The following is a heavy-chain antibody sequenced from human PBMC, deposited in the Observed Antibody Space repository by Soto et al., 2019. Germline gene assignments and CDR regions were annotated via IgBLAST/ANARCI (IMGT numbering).Heavy chain of an antibody. V-gene: IGHV3-23*04. CDR3: AKDQRFTPYGMDV. CDR2: ISGSGGST. D-gene: IGHD3-3*01. Sequence: EVQPVESGGGLVQPGGSLRLSCTASGFIFSSYAMSWVRQAPGKGLEWVSAISGSGGSTYYADSVKGRFTISRDNSKNTLYLQMNSLRAEDTAVYYCAKDQRFTPYGMDVWGQGTTVTVSS. CDR1: GFIFSSYA. J-gene: IGHJ6*02.